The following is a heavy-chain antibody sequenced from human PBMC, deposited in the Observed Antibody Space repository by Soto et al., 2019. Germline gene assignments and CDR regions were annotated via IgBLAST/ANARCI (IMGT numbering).Heavy chain of an antibody. CDR1: SGSISTYY. J-gene: IGHJ4*02. CDR2: IYYTGST. CDR3: ARSPRGDILTGYYITPNYYFDY. V-gene: IGHV4-59*01. Sequence: SETLSLTCTVSSGSISTYYWSWIRQPPGKGLEWIGYIYYTGSTNYNPSLKTRVAISMDTSKNQFSLNLSSVTAADTAVYYCARSPRGDILTGYYITPNYYFDYWGQGNLVTVSS. D-gene: IGHD3-9*01.